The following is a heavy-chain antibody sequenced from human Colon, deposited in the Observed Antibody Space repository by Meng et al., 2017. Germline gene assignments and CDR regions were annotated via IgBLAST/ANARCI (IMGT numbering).Heavy chain of an antibody. V-gene: IGHV4-4*02. CDR1: TDSISSTSW. Sequence: QVQLQESGPGLEKPSETLSPTCAVCTDSISSTSWWSWVRQPPGKGLXWIGETSHSGNIKYNPSLKSRVIISVDKSENQVSLKLSSVTAADTAVYYCVRNFDSWGQGILVTVSS. CDR2: TSHSGNI. CDR3: VRNFDS. J-gene: IGHJ4*02.